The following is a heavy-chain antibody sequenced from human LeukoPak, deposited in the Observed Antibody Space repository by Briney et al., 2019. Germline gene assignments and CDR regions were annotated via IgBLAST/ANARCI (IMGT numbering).Heavy chain of an antibody. CDR3: TTGGGVYDYVSLH. D-gene: IGHD3-16*01. CDR2: IKSKSDGGTT. V-gene: IGHV3-15*01. CDR1: GFTFSSYG. J-gene: IGHJ1*01. Sequence: GGSLRLSCAASGFTFSSYGMHWVRQAPGKGLEWVGRIKSKSDGGTTDYAAPVKGKFTISRDDSKNTLYLQMNSLKSEDTAAYYCTTGGGVYDYVSLHWGQGTLVTVSS.